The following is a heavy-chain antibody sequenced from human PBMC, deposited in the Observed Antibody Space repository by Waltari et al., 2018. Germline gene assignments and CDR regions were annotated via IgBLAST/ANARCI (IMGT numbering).Heavy chain of an antibody. J-gene: IGHJ5*02. D-gene: IGHD7-27*01. CDR2: IYTSGRT. V-gene: IGHV4-4*07. Sequence: QVQLQESGPGLVKPSETLSLTCTVSGGSISSYYWSWIRQPAGKGLEWIGRIYTSGRTNYNPPLKSRVTMSVDTSKNQFSLKLSSVTAADTAVYYCARAPIWEGWNNWFDPWGQGTLVTVSS. CDR1: GGSISSYY. CDR3: ARAPIWEGWNNWFDP.